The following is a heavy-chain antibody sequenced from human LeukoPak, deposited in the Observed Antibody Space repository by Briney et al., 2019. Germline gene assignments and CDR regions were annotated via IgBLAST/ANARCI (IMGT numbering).Heavy chain of an antibody. CDR3: ARLSNEGSFPDS. Sequence: PGGSLRLSCKGSGYSFTSYWISWVRQMPGKGLEWMGRIDPSDSYSGYSPSFQGHVSISVDKSINTAYLQWSSLKASDTALYFCARLSNEGSFPDSWGQGTLVTVSS. CDR2: IDPSDSYS. D-gene: IGHD1-1*01. J-gene: IGHJ4*02. V-gene: IGHV5-10-1*01. CDR1: GYSFTSYW.